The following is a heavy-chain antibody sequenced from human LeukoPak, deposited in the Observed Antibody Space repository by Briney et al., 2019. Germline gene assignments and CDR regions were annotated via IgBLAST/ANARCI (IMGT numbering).Heavy chain of an antibody. CDR2: ISGSGGST. CDR3: AKDVSRVRSPFDY. D-gene: IGHD1-26*01. CDR1: GFTFSSYA. J-gene: IGHJ4*02. Sequence: PGRSLRLSCAASGFTFSSYALSWVRQAPGKGLEWVSAISGSGGSTYYADSVKGRFTISRDNSKNTLYLQMNSLRAEDTAVYYCAKDVSRVRSPFDYWGQGTLVTVSS. V-gene: IGHV3-23*01.